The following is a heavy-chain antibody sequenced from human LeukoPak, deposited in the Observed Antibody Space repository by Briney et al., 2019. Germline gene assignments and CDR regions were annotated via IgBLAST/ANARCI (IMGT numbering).Heavy chain of an antibody. D-gene: IGHD1-20*01. CDR2: INHSGST. V-gene: IGHV4-34*01. J-gene: IGHJ4*02. CDR3: ASDVTGTLTYDY. Sequence: PSETLSPTCAVYGGSFSGYYWSWIRQPPGKGLEWIGEINHSGSTNYNPSLKSRVTISVDTSKNQFSLELSSVTAADTAVYYCASDVTGTLTYDYWGQGTLVTVSS. CDR1: GGSFSGYY.